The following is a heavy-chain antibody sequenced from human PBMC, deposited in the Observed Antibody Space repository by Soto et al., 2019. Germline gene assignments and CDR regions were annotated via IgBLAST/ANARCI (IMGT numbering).Heavy chain of an antibody. Sequence: GGSLRLSCAASGFTFSSYSMNWVRQAPGKGLEWVAVFSYDGSNKYYADSVKGRFTISRDNSKNTLYLQMNSLRAEDTAVYYCAKDIVVVPALEYYYYYGMDVWGQGTTVTVSS. CDR1: GFTFSSYS. CDR2: FSYDGSNK. J-gene: IGHJ6*02. V-gene: IGHV3-30*18. D-gene: IGHD2-2*01. CDR3: AKDIVVVPALEYYYYYGMDV.